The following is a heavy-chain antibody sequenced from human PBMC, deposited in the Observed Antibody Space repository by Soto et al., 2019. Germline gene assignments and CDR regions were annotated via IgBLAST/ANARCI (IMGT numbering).Heavy chain of an antibody. Sequence: QVQLVESGGGLVKPGGSLRLSCAASGFTFSDYYMSWIRQAPGKGLEWVSYISSSSSYTNYADSVKGRFTISRDNAKNSLYLQLNSLRAEDTAVYYCARVLGSWYDDYWGQGTLVTVSS. CDR3: ARVLGSWYDDY. D-gene: IGHD6-13*01. CDR1: GFTFSDYY. CDR2: ISSSSSYT. J-gene: IGHJ4*02. V-gene: IGHV3-11*05.